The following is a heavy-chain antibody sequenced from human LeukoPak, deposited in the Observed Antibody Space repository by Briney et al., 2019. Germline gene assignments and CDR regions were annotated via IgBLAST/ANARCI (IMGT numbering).Heavy chain of an antibody. CDR2: INQDGGEK. V-gene: IGHV3-7*01. D-gene: IGHD6-19*01. CDR3: ASGGWLDY. Sequence: GGSLRLSCAASGFTFSDYWMSWVRQAPGKGLEWVANINQDGGEKYYVDSVKGRLTISRDNAKDSLYLQMNSLRAEDTGVYYCASGGWLDYWGQGTLVTVSS. J-gene: IGHJ4*02. CDR1: GFTFSDYW.